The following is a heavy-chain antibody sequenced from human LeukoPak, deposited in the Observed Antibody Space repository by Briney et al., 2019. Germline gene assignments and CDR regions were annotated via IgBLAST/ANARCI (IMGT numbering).Heavy chain of an antibody. CDR1: GFTFSSYA. CDR3: VPQKGYGGNPLDY. V-gene: IGHV3-48*01. Sequence: GGSLRLSCAASGFTFSSYAMNWVRQAPGKGLEWLSYISSDGSTIYYADSVKGRITISRDNARKSLYLQMNSLRAGDTAVYYCVPQKGYGGNPLDYWGQGTLVTVST. D-gene: IGHD4-23*01. J-gene: IGHJ4*02. CDR2: ISSDGSTI.